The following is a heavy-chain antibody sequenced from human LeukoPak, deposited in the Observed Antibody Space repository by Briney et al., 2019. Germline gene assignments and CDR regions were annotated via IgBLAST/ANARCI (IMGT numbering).Heavy chain of an antibody. CDR2: ISGSGGST. V-gene: IGHV3-23*01. CDR1: GFTFSSYG. J-gene: IGHJ4*02. Sequence: GGSLRLSCAASGFTFSSYGMSWVRQAPGKGLEWVSAISGSGGSTYYADSVKGRFTISRDNAKNSLYLQMNSLRAEDTAVYYCARDQSGYFDYWGQGTLVTVSS. CDR3: ARDQSGYFDY. D-gene: IGHD3-3*01.